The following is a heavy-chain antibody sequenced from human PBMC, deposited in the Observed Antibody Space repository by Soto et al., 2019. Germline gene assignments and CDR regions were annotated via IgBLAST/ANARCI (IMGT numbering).Heavy chain of an antibody. Sequence: QITLKESGPTLVKPTQTLTLTCTFTGFSLNTSGVSVGWILQPPGKALEWLALIYWNDDERYSPSINSRLTITKDTSKNQVSLTVTNMDPVDTATYYCARKYSGGYFDCLGQGTLVTVSS. V-gene: IGHV2-5*01. CDR2: IYWNDDE. D-gene: IGHD1-26*01. J-gene: IGHJ4*02. CDR1: GFSLNTSGVS. CDR3: ARKYSGGYFDC.